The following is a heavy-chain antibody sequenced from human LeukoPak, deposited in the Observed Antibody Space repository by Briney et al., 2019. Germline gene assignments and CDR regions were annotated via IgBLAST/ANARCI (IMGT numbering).Heavy chain of an antibody. Sequence: GGSLRLSCAASGLTFSGYDMHWVRQAPGKGLEWVSVTYTGGNSYYADSVKGRFIISRDISKNTLYLQMNSLRAEDSALYYCARGGRGSAAVVAPRSFDIWGQGTMVTVSS. CDR1: GLTFSGYD. J-gene: IGHJ3*02. CDR3: ARGGRGSAAVVAPRSFDI. D-gene: IGHD3-22*01. V-gene: IGHV3-53*01. CDR2: TYTGGNS.